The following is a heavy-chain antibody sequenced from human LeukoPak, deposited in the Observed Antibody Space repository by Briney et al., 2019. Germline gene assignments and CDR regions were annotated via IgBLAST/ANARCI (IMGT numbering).Heavy chain of an antibody. Sequence: ASVKGCCKAAGYTVTSYGISWVRQAPGQGLEWMGWISAYNGNTNYAQKLQGRVTMTTDTSTSTAYMELRSLRSDDTAVYYCARDRDYDYVWGSYRSGDAFDIWGQGTMVTVSS. V-gene: IGHV1-18*01. D-gene: IGHD3-16*02. CDR2: ISAYNGNT. CDR1: GYTVTSYG. CDR3: ARDRDYDYVWGSYRSGDAFDI. J-gene: IGHJ3*02.